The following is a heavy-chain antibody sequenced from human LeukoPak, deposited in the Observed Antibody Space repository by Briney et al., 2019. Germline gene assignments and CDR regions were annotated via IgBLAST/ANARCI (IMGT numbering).Heavy chain of an antibody. V-gene: IGHV3-23*01. CDR3: AKCSSNNCLFDY. Sequence: GESLRLSCAASGFTFSSYAMGWVRQAPGKGLEWVSALNRGSTNTYYADSVRGRFIISRDNSRNTLYLQMNSLRAEDTALYYCAKCSSNNCLFDYWGQGTLVTVSS. J-gene: IGHJ4*02. CDR1: GFTFSSYA. CDR2: LNRGSTNT. D-gene: IGHD2-2*01.